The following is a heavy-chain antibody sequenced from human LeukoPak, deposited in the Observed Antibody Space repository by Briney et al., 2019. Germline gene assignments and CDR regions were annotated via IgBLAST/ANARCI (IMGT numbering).Heavy chain of an antibody. D-gene: IGHD1-26*01. V-gene: IGHV3-72*01. J-gene: IGHJ3*02. CDR3: AKSGSYHAFDI. CDR2: TRNKANSYTT. CDR1: EFTISDHY. Sequence: GGSLRLSCAVSEFTISDHYMDWVRQAPGKGLEWVGRTRNKANSYTTEYAASVKGRFTISRDDSKNSLYLQMNSLKTDDTAVYYCAKSGSYHAFDIWGQGTMVTVSS.